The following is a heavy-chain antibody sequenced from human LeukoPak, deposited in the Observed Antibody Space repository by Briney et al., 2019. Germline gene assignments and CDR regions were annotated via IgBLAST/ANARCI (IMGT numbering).Heavy chain of an antibody. CDR3: AKDSPAYYDSSGYWGYFDY. D-gene: IGHD3-22*01. J-gene: IGHJ4*02. CDR1: GFTFSSYG. Sequence: PGGSLRLSCAASGFTFSSYGMHWVRQAPGKGLEWVAFIRYDGSNKYYADSVKGRFTISRDNSKNTLYLQMNSLRAEDTAVYYCAKDSPAYYDSSGYWGYFDYWGQGTLVTVSS. CDR2: IRYDGSNK. V-gene: IGHV3-30*02.